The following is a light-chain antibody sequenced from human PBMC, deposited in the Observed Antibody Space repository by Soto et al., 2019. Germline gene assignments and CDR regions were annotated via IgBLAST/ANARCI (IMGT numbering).Light chain of an antibody. CDR3: GTWDSSLTVAV. CDR2: DND. Sequence: QSVLTQPPSVSAAPGQKVSISCSGSSSNIGNNDVSCYQQLPGTAPKLLIYDNDKRPSGIPDRLSGSKSGTSATLGITGLQAGDEADYYCGTWDSSLTVAVFGGGTKLTVL. CDR1: SSNIGNND. J-gene: IGLJ2*01. V-gene: IGLV1-51*01.